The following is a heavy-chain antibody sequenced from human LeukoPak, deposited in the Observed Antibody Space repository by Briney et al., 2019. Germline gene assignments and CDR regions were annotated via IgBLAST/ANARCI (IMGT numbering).Heavy chain of an antibody. D-gene: IGHD2-2*01. CDR1: GGTFSSYA. V-gene: IGHV1-69*04. Sequence: SVKVSCKASGGTFSSYAISWVRQAPGQGLEWMGRIIPILGIANYAQKFQGRVTITADKSTSTAYMELSSLRSEDTAVYYCARVWDIVVVPARYYYGMDVWGQGTTVTVSS. CDR3: ARVWDIVVVPARYYYGMDV. J-gene: IGHJ6*02. CDR2: IIPILGIA.